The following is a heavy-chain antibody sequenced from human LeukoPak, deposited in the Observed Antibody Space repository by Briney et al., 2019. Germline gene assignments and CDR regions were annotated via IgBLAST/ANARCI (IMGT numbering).Heavy chain of an antibody. CDR3: AELGITMIGGV. D-gene: IGHD3-10*02. V-gene: IGHV3-48*03. CDR2: ISSSGSTI. J-gene: IGHJ6*04. CDR1: GFTFGDYA. Sequence: GGSLRLSCTASGFTFGDYAMSWFRQAPGKGLEWVSYISSSGSTIYYVDSVKGRFTISRDNAKNSLYLQMNSLRAKDTAVYYCAELGITMIGGVWGKGTTVTISS.